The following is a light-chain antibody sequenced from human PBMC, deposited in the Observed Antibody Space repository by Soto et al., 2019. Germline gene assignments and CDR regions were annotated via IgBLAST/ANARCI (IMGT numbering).Light chain of an antibody. CDR2: DVS. V-gene: IGLV2-14*03. CDR1: IGDIGSYNY. Sequence: QSALTQPASVSGSPGQSITISCAGGIGDIGSYNYVSWYPQHPGKAPKLLLYDVSYRPSGISDRFPGYKSGNTASLTISGLKPEDDAYYYCSSSGSSSTLFGGVTLLTV. J-gene: IGLJ3*02. CDR3: SSSGSSSTL.